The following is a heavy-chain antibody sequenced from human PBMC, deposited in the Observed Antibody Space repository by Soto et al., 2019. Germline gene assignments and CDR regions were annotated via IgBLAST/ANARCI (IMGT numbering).Heavy chain of an antibody. V-gene: IGHV3-30*03. Sequence: PGGSLRLSCAASGFTFSSYGMHWVSQAPGKGLEWVAVISYDGSNKYYADSVKGRFTISRDNSKNTLYLQMNSLRAEDTAVYYCHPEKTDWFSKGYGMDVWGQGTTVTVSS. CDR2: ISYDGSNK. CDR3: HPEKTDWFSKGYGMDV. D-gene: IGHD3-9*01. CDR1: GFTFSSYG. J-gene: IGHJ6*02.